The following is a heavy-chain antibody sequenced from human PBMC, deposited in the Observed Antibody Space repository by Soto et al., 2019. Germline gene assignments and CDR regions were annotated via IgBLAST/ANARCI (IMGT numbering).Heavy chain of an antibody. J-gene: IGHJ4*02. D-gene: IGHD1-1*01. CDR2: IWYDGSNK. CDR1: GFTFSSYG. Sequence: QVQLVESGGGVVQPGRSLRLSCAASGFTFSSYGMHWVRQAPGKGLEWVAVIWYDGSNKYYADSVTSRFTIHRDNYKNTLDLQMNSLRAADTAVYYCARDSGVRGTGSYYFDYWGQGTLVTVSS. V-gene: IGHV3-33*01. CDR3: ARDSGVRGTGSYYFDY.